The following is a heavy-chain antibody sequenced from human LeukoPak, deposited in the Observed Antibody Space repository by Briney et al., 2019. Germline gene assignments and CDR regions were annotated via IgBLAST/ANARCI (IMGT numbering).Heavy chain of an antibody. D-gene: IGHD1-26*01. CDR3: ARGGSYLSAFDI. CDR2: ISGSDAGS. V-gene: IGHV3-23*01. J-gene: IGHJ3*02. Sequence: GGSLRLSCAASGFSFSNYGMNWVRQAPGKGLEWVSAISGSDAGSYYADSVKGRFTISRDNSKNTLYLQMNSLRAEDAAVYYCARGGSYLSAFDIWGQGTMVTVSS. CDR1: GFSFSNYG.